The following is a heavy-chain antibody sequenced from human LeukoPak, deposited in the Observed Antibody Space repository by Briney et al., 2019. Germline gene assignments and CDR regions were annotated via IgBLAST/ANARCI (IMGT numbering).Heavy chain of an antibody. J-gene: IGHJ4*02. Sequence: GGSLRLSCAASGFTFSSYGMNWVRQAPGKGLEWVAVISYDGSNKYYADSVKGRFTISRDNSKNTLYLQMNSLRAEDTAVYYCAKDSVPVLLWFGESPYFDCWGQGTLVTVSS. CDR2: ISYDGSNK. V-gene: IGHV3-30*18. CDR1: GFTFSSYG. CDR3: AKDSVPVLLWFGESPYFDC. D-gene: IGHD3-10*01.